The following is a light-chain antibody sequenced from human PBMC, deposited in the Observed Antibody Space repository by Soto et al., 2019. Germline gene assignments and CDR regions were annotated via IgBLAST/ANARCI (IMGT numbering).Light chain of an antibody. CDR1: QVISTS. J-gene: IGKJ3*01. Sequence: DTHLSLSASFLSPQKREGVTITCRASQVISTSLAWYQVKPGKAPKLLIYAASTLESGVPSRFSATVSGTEFSLTITSLQPEDFATYYCQQLFYPPITFGHVTKVDIK. CDR3: QQLFYPPIT. V-gene: IGKV1-9*01. CDR2: AAS.